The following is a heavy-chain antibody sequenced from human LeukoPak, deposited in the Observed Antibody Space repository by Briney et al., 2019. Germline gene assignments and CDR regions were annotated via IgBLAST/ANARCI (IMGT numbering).Heavy chain of an antibody. CDR1: GFTFSSYA. D-gene: IGHD5-12*01. J-gene: IGHJ4*02. CDR2: ISGSGGST. Sequence: PGGSLRLSCAASGFTFSSYAMSWVRQAPGKGLEWVSAISGSGGSTYYADSVKGQFTISRDNSKNTLYLQMNSLRAEDTAVYYCAKASGYDKYFDYWGQGTLVTVSS. V-gene: IGHV3-23*01. CDR3: AKASGYDKYFDY.